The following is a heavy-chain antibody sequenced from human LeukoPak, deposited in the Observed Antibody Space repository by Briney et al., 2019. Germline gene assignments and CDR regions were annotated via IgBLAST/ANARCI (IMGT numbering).Heavy chain of an antibody. V-gene: IGHV4-59*01. CDR3: ARDLGNAFDI. D-gene: IGHD3-16*01. J-gene: IGHJ3*02. CDR1: GGSISSYY. CDR2: IYYSGST. Sequence: SETLSLTCTVSGGSISSYYRSWIRQPPGKGLEWIGYIYYSGSTNYNPSLKSRVTISVDTSKNQFSLKLSSVTAADTAVYYCARDLGNAFDIWGQGTMVTVSS.